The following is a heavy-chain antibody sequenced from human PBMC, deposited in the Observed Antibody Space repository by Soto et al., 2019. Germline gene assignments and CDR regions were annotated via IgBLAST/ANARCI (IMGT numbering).Heavy chain of an antibody. D-gene: IGHD1-26*01. Sequence: QVQLVESGGGVVRPGRSLRLSCAASGFTFSSYALHGSRQAPGKGLEWGAVISYNGSNKYYAEPVKGRFTVSRDNSKNKLYLQMNSLSAEDTAVYYCARDCELLFYWGHGTLVTVS. V-gene: IGHV3-30-3*01. CDR2: ISYNGSNK. CDR1: GFTFSSYA. CDR3: ARDCELLFY. J-gene: IGHJ4*01.